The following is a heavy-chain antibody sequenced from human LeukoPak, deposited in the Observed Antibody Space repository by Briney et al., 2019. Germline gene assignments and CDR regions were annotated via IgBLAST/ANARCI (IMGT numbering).Heavy chain of an antibody. J-gene: IGHJ4*02. D-gene: IGHD6-19*01. CDR1: GFTFNNYA. V-gene: IGHV3-23*01. CDR2: ISGGGDSA. Sequence: GGSLRLSCAASGFTFNNYAMNWVRQAPGKGLEWVSAISGGGDSAYYADSVKGRFTISRDNSKNTLYLQMNSLRAEDTAVYYCTSRSGRYTWGQGTLVTVSS. CDR3: TSRSGRYT.